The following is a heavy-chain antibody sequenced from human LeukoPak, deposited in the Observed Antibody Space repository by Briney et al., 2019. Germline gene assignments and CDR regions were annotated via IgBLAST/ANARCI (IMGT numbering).Heavy chain of an antibody. CDR3: ARQGWDIVVVVAANDY. J-gene: IGHJ4*02. D-gene: IGHD2-15*01. Sequence: GGSLRLSCAASGFTFSSYEMNWVRQAPGKGLEWVANIKQDGSEKYYVDSVKGRFTISRDNAKNSLYLQMNSLRAEDTAVYYCARQGWDIVVVVAANDYWGQGTLVTVSS. CDR2: IKQDGSEK. CDR1: GFTFSSYE. V-gene: IGHV3-7*01.